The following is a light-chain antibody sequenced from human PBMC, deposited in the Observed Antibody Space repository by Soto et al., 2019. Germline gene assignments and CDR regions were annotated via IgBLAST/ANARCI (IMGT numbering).Light chain of an antibody. CDR3: SSYTGTSALIL. CDR1: SSDVGGYDY. CDR2: EVS. V-gene: IGLV2-14*01. Sequence: QSVVTQPASVSGSPGQSITISCTGTSSDVGGYDYVSWYQQYPGKAPRLIIYEVSNRPSGVSNRFSGSKSGNTASLTISGLRAEDEGDCFCSSYTGTSALILFGGGTKLTVL. J-gene: IGLJ2*01.